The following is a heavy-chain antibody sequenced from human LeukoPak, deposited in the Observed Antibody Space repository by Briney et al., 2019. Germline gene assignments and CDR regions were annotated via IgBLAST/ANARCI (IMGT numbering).Heavy chain of an antibody. D-gene: IGHD3-22*01. CDR2: INHSGNT. CDR1: IESFSGHY. J-gene: IGHJ3*02. Sequence: SETLSLTCAVYIESFSGHYWSWIRQPPGKGLEWIGEINHSGNTNYKPSLKSRVTISVDTSKNQFSLKMNSVTAADTAVYYCARDYYDSSGVPLDAFDIWGQGTMVTVSS. CDR3: ARDYYDSSGVPLDAFDI. V-gene: IGHV4-34*01.